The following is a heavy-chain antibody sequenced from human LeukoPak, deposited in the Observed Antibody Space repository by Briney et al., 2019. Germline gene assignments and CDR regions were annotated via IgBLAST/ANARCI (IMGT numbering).Heavy chain of an antibody. CDR1: GFIVSNNY. CDR3: ASSSQYCDYGIDV. J-gene: IGHJ6*02. Sequence: GGSLTLSCAVSGFIVSNNYMTWVRQLPGKGLECVSLIHSGGSTYYADSVKGRFTICRQNSKNTLYLQMNSLTTDDTAVYFCASSSQYCDYGIDVWGQGSTATVCS. D-gene: IGHD6-6*01. V-gene: IGHV3-53*04. CDR2: IHSGGST.